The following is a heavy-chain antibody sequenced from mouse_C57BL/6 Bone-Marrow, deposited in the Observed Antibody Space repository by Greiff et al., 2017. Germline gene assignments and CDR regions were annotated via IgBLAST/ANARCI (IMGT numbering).Heavy chain of an antibody. CDR3: ARDVGYSGLDY. CDR1: GFTFSDFY. Sequence: EVKVVESGGGLVQSGRSLRLSCATSGFTFSDFYMEWVRQAPGKGLEWIAASRNKANDYTTEYSASVKGRFIVSRDTSQSILYLQMNALRAEDTAIYYCARDVGYSGLDYWGQGTTLTVSP. J-gene: IGHJ2*01. D-gene: IGHD2-1*01. CDR2: SRNKANDYTT. V-gene: IGHV7-1*01.